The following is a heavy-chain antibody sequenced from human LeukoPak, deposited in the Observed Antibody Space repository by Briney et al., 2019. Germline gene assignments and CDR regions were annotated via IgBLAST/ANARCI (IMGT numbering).Heavy chain of an antibody. CDR2: ISGSGGST. V-gene: IGHV3-23*01. J-gene: IGHJ6*02. CDR3: AKGGSGSGSYYQEYYYYGKDV. Sequence: PGGSLRLSCAASGFTYSSYAMSWVRQAPGKGLEWVSAISGSGGSTYYADSVKGRFTISRDNSKNTLYLQMNSLRAEDTAVYYCAKGGSGSGSYYQEYYYYGKDVWGQGTTVTVSS. CDR1: GFTYSSYA. D-gene: IGHD3-10*01.